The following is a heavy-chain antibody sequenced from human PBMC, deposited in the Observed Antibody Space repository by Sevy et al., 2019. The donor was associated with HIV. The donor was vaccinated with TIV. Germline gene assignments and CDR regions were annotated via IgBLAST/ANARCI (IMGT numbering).Heavy chain of an antibody. D-gene: IGHD2-15*01. V-gene: IGHV3-23*01. CDR3: AREGWTKPDDY. Sequence: GGSLRLSCAASGFTFSKYSMSWVRQPPGKGLEWVSTLSFGCGEINYADSVKGRFTISRDNSKSSVYLQMNNLRPEDTAVDVCAREGWTKPDDYWGQGTLVTVSS. CDR1: GFTFSKYS. J-gene: IGHJ4*02. CDR2: LSFGCGEI.